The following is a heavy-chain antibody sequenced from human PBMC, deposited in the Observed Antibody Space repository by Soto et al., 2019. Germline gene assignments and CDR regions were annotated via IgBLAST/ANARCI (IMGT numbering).Heavy chain of an antibody. CDR1: GGSISSSSYY. Sequence: QLQLQESGPGLVKPSETLSLTCTVSGGSISSSSYYWGWIRQPPGKGLEWIGIIYYSGGTYYNPSLKSRVTISVDTSKNQFSLKLSSVTAADTAVYYCALCIAARRFDYWGQGTLVTVSS. CDR3: ALCIAARRFDY. V-gene: IGHV4-39*01. CDR2: IYYSGGT. D-gene: IGHD6-6*01. J-gene: IGHJ4*02.